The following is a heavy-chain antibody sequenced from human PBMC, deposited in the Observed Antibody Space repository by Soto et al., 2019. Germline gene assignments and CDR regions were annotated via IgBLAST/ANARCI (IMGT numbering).Heavy chain of an antibody. V-gene: IGHV4-59*01. CDR1: GGSISSYY. Sequence: PSETLSLTCTVSGGSISSYYWSWIRQPPGKGLEWIGYIYYSGSTNYNPSLKSRVTISVDTSKNQFSLKLSSVTAADTAVYYCARGIAAAGTYDYWGQGTLVTASS. CDR3: ARGIAAAGTYDY. D-gene: IGHD6-13*01. J-gene: IGHJ4*02. CDR2: IYYSGST.